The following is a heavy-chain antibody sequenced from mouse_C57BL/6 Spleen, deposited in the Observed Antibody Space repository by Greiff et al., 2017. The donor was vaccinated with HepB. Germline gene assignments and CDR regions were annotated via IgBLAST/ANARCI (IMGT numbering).Heavy chain of an antibody. CDR2: IDPETGGT. D-gene: IGHD2-3*01. CDR1: GYTFTDYE. J-gene: IGHJ4*01. Sequence: VQLQQSGAELVRPGASVTLSCKASGYTFTDYEMHWVKQTPVHGLEWIGAIDPETGGTAYNQKFKGKAILTADKSSSTAYMELRSLTSEDSAVYYCTRGRLLRHAMDYWGQGTSVTVSS. V-gene: IGHV1-15*01. CDR3: TRGRLLRHAMDY.